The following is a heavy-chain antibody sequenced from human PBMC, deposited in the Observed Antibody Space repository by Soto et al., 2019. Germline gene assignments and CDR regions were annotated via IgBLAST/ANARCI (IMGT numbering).Heavy chain of an antibody. CDR1: GGSMSRYY. V-gene: IGHV4-59*01. Sequence: SETLSLTCTVSGGSMSRYYWTWIRQPPGKGLEWIGNIHYTGSTNYNPSLKSRVTILLGTSTSQFSLKVSSVTAADTAVYYCARDLTISSTDGPLDPWGHGTLVTVSS. D-gene: IGHD1-1*01. J-gene: IGHJ5*02. CDR2: IHYTGST. CDR3: ARDLTISSTDGPLDP.